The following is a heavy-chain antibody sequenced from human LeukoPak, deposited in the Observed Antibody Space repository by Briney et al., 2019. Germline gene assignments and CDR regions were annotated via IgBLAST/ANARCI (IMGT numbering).Heavy chain of an antibody. D-gene: IGHD3-10*01. V-gene: IGHV4-39*07. J-gene: IGHJ3*02. Sequence: PSETLSLTCTVSGGSISSSSYYWGWIRQPPGKGLEWIGSIYYSGSTYYNPSLKSRVTISVDTSKNQFSLKLSSVTAADTAVYYCARGLLLWFGELRANDAFDIWGQGTMVTVSS. CDR3: ARGLLLWFGELRANDAFDI. CDR1: GGSISSSSYY. CDR2: IYYSGST.